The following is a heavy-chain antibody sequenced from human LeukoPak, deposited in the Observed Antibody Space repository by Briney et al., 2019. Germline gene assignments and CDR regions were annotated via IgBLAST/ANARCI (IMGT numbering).Heavy chain of an antibody. CDR3: ARGGTTVTTGYYYYGMDV. J-gene: IGHJ6*02. V-gene: IGHV1-46*01. CDR1: GYTFTSYY. Sequence: ASVKVSCKASGYTFTSYYMHWVRQAPGQGLEWMGILNPSGGSTSYAQKFQGRVTMTRDTSTSTVYMELSSLRSEDTAVYYCARGGTTVTTGYYYYGMDVWGQGTTVTVSS. CDR2: LNPSGGST. D-gene: IGHD4-17*01.